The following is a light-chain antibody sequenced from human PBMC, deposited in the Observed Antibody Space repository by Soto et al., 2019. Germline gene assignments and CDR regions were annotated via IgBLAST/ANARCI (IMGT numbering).Light chain of an antibody. CDR2: RAS. CDR1: QSVSSK. Sequence: EIVMTQSPATLSVSPGERATLSCRASQSVSSKLAWYQQKPGQAPRLLIYRASTRATDIPARFSGSGSGTEFTLTISSLQSEDFAGYYCQQYNNWPPATFGQGTKVDIK. J-gene: IGKJ1*01. CDR3: QQYNNWPPAT. V-gene: IGKV3-15*01.